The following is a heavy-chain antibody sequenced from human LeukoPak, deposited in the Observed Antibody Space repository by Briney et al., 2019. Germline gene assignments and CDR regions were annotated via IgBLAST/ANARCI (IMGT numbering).Heavy chain of an antibody. D-gene: IGHD3-22*01. Sequence: GGSLKLSCAASGFTFSDSAIHWVRQASGQGLEWVGRIRSKPNSYATAYAASVKGRFTVSRDDSKNTAYLEMNSLKTEDTAVYYCSRWEVGSTAAMDVWGQGTTVTVSS. V-gene: IGHV3-73*01. CDR1: GFTFSDSA. CDR2: IRSKPNSYAT. J-gene: IGHJ6*02. CDR3: SRWEVGSTAAMDV.